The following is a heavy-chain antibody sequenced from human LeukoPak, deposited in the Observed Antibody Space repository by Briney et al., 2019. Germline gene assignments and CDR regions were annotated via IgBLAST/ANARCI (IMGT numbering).Heavy chain of an antibody. V-gene: IGHV4-38-2*02. J-gene: IGHJ3*02. D-gene: IGHD3-22*01. CDR3: ARDRLPTYYDSSGGDAFDI. Sequence: PSETLSLTCTVSGYSISSGYYWGWIRQPPGKGLEWIGSIYHSGSTYYNPSLKSRVTISVDTSKNQFSLKLSSVTAADTAVYYCARDRLPTYYDSSGGDAFDIWGQGTMVTVSS. CDR1: GYSISSGYY. CDR2: IYHSGST.